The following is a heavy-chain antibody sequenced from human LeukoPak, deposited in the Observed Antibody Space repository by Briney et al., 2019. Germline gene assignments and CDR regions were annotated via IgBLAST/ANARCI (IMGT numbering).Heavy chain of an antibody. J-gene: IGHJ4*02. D-gene: IGHD6-6*01. Sequence: SGGSLRLSCTASGFTFSSYSMNWVRQAPGKGLEWVSSITSSSSYIYYGDSVKGRFTISRDNAKNLLHLQMNSLRAEDTAVYYCARDWVGSSSSATDLDYWGQGALVTVSS. V-gene: IGHV3-21*01. CDR3: ARDWVGSSSSATDLDY. CDR1: GFTFSSYS. CDR2: ITSSSSYI.